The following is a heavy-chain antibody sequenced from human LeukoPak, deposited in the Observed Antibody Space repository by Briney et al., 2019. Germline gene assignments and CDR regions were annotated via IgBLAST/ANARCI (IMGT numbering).Heavy chain of an antibody. CDR3: ARDEIYDSSGYYYLEKYYFDY. D-gene: IGHD3-22*01. J-gene: IGHJ4*02. CDR1: GFTFSSYW. CDR2: IKQDGSEK. V-gene: IGHV3-7*01. Sequence: GGSLRLSCAASGFTFSSYWMSWVRQAPGKGLEWVANIKQDGSEKYYVDSVKGRFTISRDNAKNSLYLQMNSLRAEDTAVYYCARDEIYDSSGYYYLEKYYFDYWGQGTLVTVSS.